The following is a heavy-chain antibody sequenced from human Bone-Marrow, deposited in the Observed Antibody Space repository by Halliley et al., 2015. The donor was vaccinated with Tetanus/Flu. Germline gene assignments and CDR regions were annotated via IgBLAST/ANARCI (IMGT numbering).Heavy chain of an antibody. Sequence: LVKPTQTLTLTCSFSGFSLNTSGAGVGWIRQPPGKALEWLALIYWDDDKRYSPSLRSRLTITKDTSKSQVVLRMTNVDPVDTATYFCAHRHHLDQFGLDVWGHGTTVTVSS. CDR1: GFSLNTSGAG. CDR3: AHRHHLDQFGLDV. D-gene: IGHD2-2*01. J-gene: IGHJ6*02. V-gene: IGHV2-5*02. CDR2: IYWDDDK.